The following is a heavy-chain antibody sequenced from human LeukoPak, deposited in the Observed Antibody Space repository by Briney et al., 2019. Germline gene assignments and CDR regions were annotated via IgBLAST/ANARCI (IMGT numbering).Heavy chain of an antibody. V-gene: IGHV3-23*01. Sequence: GRSLRLSCAASGFTFSSYGMHWVRQAPGKGLEWVSAISGSGGSTYYADSVKGRFTISRDNSKNTLYLQMDSLRAEDTAVYYCARDTPYDSSGYSHFDYWGQGTLVTVSS. CDR3: ARDTPYDSSGYSHFDY. J-gene: IGHJ4*02. D-gene: IGHD3-22*01. CDR1: GFTFSSYG. CDR2: ISGSGGST.